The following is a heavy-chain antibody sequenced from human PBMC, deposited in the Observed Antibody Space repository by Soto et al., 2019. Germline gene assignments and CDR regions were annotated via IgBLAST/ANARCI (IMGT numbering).Heavy chain of an antibody. CDR1: GGSISSSSYY. CDR3: AGGDYYHSRGYYFDYYTMDG. Sequence: PSETLSLTCTVSGGSISSSSYYWGWIRQPPGKGLEWIGNVYYGGSTYYNPSLKSRVTISVETSKSQFSLKLSSVTAADTAVYYCAGGDYYHSRGYYFDYYTMDGWGQGTTVTVSS. D-gene: IGHD3-22*01. V-gene: IGHV4-39*01. CDR2: VYYGGST. J-gene: IGHJ6*02.